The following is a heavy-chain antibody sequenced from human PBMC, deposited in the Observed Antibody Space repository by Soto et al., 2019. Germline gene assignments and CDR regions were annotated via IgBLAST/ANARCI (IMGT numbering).Heavy chain of an antibody. J-gene: IGHJ4*02. Sequence: PSETLSLTCTVSGGSISSYYWSWIRQPPGKGLEWIGYIYYSGSTNYNPSLKSRVTISVDTSKNQFSLKLSSVTAADTAVYYCARYVAATIGYYFDYWGQGTLVTVSS. D-gene: IGHD6-13*01. CDR1: GGSISSYY. CDR2: IYYSGST. CDR3: ARYVAATIGYYFDY. V-gene: IGHV4-59*01.